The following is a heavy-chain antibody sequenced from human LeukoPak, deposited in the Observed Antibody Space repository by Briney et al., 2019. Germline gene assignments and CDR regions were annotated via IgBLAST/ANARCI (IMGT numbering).Heavy chain of an antibody. CDR2: ISSSSSYI. V-gene: IGHV3-21*01. Sequence: GSLRLSCAASGFTFSSYSMNWVRQAPGKGLEWVSSISSSSSYIYYADSVKGRFTISRDNAKNSLYLQMNSLRAEDTAVYYCARAGLGATRYYYYGMDVWGQGTTVTVSS. CDR1: GFTFSSYS. J-gene: IGHJ6*02. CDR3: ARAGLGATRYYYYGMDV. D-gene: IGHD1-26*01.